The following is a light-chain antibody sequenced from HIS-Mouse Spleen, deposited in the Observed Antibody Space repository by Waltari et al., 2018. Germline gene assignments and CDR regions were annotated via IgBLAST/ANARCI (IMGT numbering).Light chain of an antibody. Sequence: DSQMTQSPSTLSASVGARVTITCRASQSISSWLAWYQQKPGKAPKLLIYKASSLESGVPSRFSGSGSGTEFTLTISSLQPDDFATYYCQQYRTFGQGTKVEIK. J-gene: IGKJ1*01. V-gene: IGKV1-5*03. CDR1: QSISSW. CDR2: KAS. CDR3: QQYRT.